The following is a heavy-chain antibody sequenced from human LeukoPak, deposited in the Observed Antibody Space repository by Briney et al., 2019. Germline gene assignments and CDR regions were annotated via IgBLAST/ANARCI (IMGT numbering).Heavy chain of an antibody. CDR1: GGSISSSSYY. J-gene: IGHJ4*02. CDR2: IYYSGST. CDR3: ARKPLMGKKVPAALMAFDY. V-gene: IGHV4-39*01. Sequence: PSETLSLTCTVSGGSISSSSYYWGWIRQPPGKGLEWIGSIYYSGSTYYNPSLKSRVTISVDTSKNQFSLKLSSVTAADTAVYYCARKPLMGKKVPAALMAFDYWGQGTLVTVSS. D-gene: IGHD2-2*01.